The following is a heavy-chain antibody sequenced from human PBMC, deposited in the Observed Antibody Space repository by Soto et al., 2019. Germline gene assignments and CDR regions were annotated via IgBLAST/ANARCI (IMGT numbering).Heavy chain of an antibody. CDR3: AKGDGYTSSIDS. CDR1: GFTFSSYW. J-gene: IGHJ4*02. V-gene: IGHV3-30*18. CDR2: ISYDGSSK. Sequence: GGSLRLSCAASGFTFSSYWMHWVRQAPGKGLVWVAIISYDGSSKYYADSVKGRFTISRDNSKSTLYLQMNSLRAEDTAVYYCAKGDGYTSSIDSWGQGTQVTVSS. D-gene: IGHD6-13*01.